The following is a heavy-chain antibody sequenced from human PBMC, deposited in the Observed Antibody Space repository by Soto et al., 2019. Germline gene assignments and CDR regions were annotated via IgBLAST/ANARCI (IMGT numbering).Heavy chain of an antibody. D-gene: IGHD3-3*01. CDR2: IYYSGST. CDR3: ARDFLPDDFWSGYYGMDV. CDR1: GGSISSYY. J-gene: IGHJ6*02. Sequence: SETLSLTCTVSGGSISSYYWSWIRQPPGKGLEWIGYIYYSGSTNYNPSLKSRVTISVDTSKNQFSLKLSSVTAADTAVYYCARDFLPDDFWSGYYGMDVWGQGTTVTVSS. V-gene: IGHV4-59*01.